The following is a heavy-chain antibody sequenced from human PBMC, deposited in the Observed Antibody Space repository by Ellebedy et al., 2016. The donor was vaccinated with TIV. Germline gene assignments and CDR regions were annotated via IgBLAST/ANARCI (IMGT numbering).Heavy chain of an antibody. J-gene: IGHJ3*02. CDR1: GFALVDY. V-gene: IGHV3-11*01. CDR2: LSGDGTST. D-gene: IGHD1/OR15-1a*01. CDR3: AKDYRNKGFEI. Sequence: GESLKISCTASGFALVDYMSWIRQAPGKGLESISYLSGDGTSTFYTDSVKGRFTVSRDNAKNSLYLQMNNLRADDTAIYYCAKDYRNKGFEIWGQGTMVTVSS.